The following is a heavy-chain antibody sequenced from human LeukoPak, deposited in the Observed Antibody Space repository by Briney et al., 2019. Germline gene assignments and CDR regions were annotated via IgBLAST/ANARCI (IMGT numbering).Heavy chain of an antibody. J-gene: IGHJ4*02. CDR2: IHYSGNT. CDR1: GASISSGSYY. V-gene: IGHV4-39*07. CDR3: ARRDIVPSPFDY. D-gene: IGHD2-15*01. Sequence: SETLSLTCSASGASISSGSYYWGWIRQPPGKGLEWVGTIHYSGNTYYNPSLKSRVTILVDTSKNQFSLRLSSVTAADTAVYYCARRDIVPSPFDYWGQGTLVTVSS.